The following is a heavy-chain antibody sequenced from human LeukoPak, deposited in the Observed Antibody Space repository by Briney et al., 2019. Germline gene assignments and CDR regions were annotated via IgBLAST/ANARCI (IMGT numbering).Heavy chain of an antibody. CDR1: GFTFSSYA. J-gene: IGHJ3*01. V-gene: IGHV3-23*01. CDR2: ISGSGGST. CDR3: AKDPLTYYYGSGSLSYDAFDV. D-gene: IGHD3-10*01. Sequence: GGSLRLSCAASGFTFSSYAMSWVRQAPGKGLEWVSAISGSGGSTYYADSVKGRFTISRDNSKNTLYLQMNSLRAEDMAVYYCAKDPLTYYYGSGSLSYDAFDVWGQGTMVTVSS.